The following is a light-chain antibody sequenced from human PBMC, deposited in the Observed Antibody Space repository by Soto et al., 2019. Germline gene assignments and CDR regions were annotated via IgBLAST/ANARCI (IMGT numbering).Light chain of an antibody. J-gene: IGKJ1*01. CDR1: QSISSY. Sequence: DVQMAQSPSSLSASVGDRVTITYRASQSISSYLNWYQQKPGKAPKLLIYAASSLQSGGPSRFSGSGSGTDFPLTIRSLLPEDFATYYCQQSYSTPRTLGHGTKVHIK. CDR2: AAS. V-gene: IGKV1-39*01. CDR3: QQSYSTPRT.